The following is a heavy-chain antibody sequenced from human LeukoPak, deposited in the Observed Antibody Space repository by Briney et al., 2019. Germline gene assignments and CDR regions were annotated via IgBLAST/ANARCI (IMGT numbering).Heavy chain of an antibody. Sequence: GASVKVSCKTSGYTFTRYHIHWVRQAPGQGLEWMGVINPSGGTTTYAQNFQGRVTMTRDTSTITVYMELSSLRTDDTAVYYCAREAIFGLGREYYFDYWGQGTMVTVSS. CDR2: INPSGGTT. J-gene: IGHJ4*03. V-gene: IGHV1-46*01. D-gene: IGHD3-3*01. CDR3: AREAIFGLGREYYFDY. CDR1: GYTFTRYH.